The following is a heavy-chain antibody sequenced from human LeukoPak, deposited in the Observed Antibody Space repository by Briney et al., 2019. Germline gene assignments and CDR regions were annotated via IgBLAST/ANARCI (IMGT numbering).Heavy chain of an antibody. V-gene: IGHV3-49*03. CDR1: GFTFGDYA. D-gene: IGHD3-10*01. J-gene: IGHJ4*02. CDR3: TRAHRALLLWFGESDY. Sequence: PGGSLRLSCTASGFTFGDYAMSWFRQAPGKGLERVGFIRSKDYGGTTEYAASVKDRFTISRDDSKSIAYLQMNSLKTEDTAVYYCTRAHRALLLWFGESDYWGQGTLVTVSS. CDR2: IRSKDYGGTT.